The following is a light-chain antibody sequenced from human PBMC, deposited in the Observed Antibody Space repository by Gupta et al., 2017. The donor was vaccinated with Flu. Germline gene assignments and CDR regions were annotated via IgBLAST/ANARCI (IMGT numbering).Light chain of an antibody. CDR1: QSLNSTY. V-gene: IGKV3-20*01. Sequence: TLSLSPGASATLSCRACQSLNSTYLAWYQQRPGQSPRLLIYDASTRATGITDRFSGSGSGTDFTLTISRLESEDFGLYYCQQYGSSSGLTFGGGTKVEI. CDR3: QQYGSSSGLT. J-gene: IGKJ4*01. CDR2: DAS.